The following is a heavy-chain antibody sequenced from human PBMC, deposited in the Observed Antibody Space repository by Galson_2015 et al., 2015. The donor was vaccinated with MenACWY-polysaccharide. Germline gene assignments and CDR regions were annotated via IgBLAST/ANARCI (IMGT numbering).Heavy chain of an antibody. CDR2: IYWDDDK. Sequence: PALVKPTQTLTLTCTFSGFSLTTGGVGVGWIRQPPGKALEWLALIYWDDDKRYNPSLKSRLTITKDTSKDQVVLRMTNMDPVDTATYYCVHRAVLGAIIEYYFDYWGQGTLVTVSS. V-gene: IGHV2-5*02. D-gene: IGHD3-3*01. CDR1: GFSLTTGGVG. CDR3: VHRAVLGAIIEYYFDY. J-gene: IGHJ4*02.